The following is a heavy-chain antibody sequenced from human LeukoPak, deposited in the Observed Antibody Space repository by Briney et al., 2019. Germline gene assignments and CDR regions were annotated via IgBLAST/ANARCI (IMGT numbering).Heavy chain of an antibody. Sequence: SETLSLTCTVSGGSISSSSHYWGWIRQPPGKGLEWIGCLHYSGSTYYNPSLKIRVTISVDTSKNQFSLKLSSVTAADTAVYYCARTYCSSSTCLQYYFDYWGQGTLVTVSS. D-gene: IGHD2-2*01. V-gene: IGHV4-39*01. CDR2: LHYSGST. CDR3: ARTYCSSSTCLQYYFDY. J-gene: IGHJ4*02. CDR1: GGSISSSSHY.